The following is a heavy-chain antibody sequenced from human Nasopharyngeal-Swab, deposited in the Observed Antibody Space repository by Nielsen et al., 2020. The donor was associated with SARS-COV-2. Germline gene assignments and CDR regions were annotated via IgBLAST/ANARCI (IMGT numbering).Heavy chain of an antibody. CDR2: ISGSGGST. CDR1: GFTFSSYA. V-gene: IGHV3-23*01. CDR3: AKGGSAEWLAFSYYGMDV. Sequence: GEPLKISCAASGFTFSSYAMSWVRQAPGKGLEWVSAISGSGGSTYYADSVKGRFTISRDNSKNTLYLQMNSLRAEDTAVYYCAKGGSAEWLAFSYYGMDVWGQGTTVTSP. J-gene: IGHJ6*02. D-gene: IGHD6-19*01.